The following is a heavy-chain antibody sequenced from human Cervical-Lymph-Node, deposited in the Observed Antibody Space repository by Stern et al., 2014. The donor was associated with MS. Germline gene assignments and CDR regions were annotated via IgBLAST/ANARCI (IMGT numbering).Heavy chain of an antibody. CDR1: GYAFTNYY. CDR3: ARVPRPGVHFDY. D-gene: IGHD3-10*01. J-gene: IGHJ4*02. V-gene: IGHV1-8*01. CDR2: MNPKSGNA. Sequence: VQLVESGAEVRKPGASVKVSCKASGYAFTNYYLHWVRQAPGQGLEWMGWMNPKSGNAVYSQEFQGRVSMTRNTSIGTAYLELGGLTSDDTAVFYCARVPRPGVHFDYWSQGTLVTVTS.